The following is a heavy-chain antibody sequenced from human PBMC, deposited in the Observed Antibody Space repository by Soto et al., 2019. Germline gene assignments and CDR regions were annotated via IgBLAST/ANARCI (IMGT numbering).Heavy chain of an antibody. CDR3: AREESRLRRMAVAKHNAFDI. J-gene: IGHJ3*02. D-gene: IGHD6-19*01. V-gene: IGHV3-7*01. CDR2: IKQDGSEK. CDR1: GFTFSSYW. Sequence: GGSLRLSCAASGFTFSSYWMSWVRQAPGKGLEWVANIKQDGSEKYYVDSVKGRFTISRDNAKNSLYLQMNSLRAEDTAVYYCAREESRLRRMAVAKHNAFDIWGQGTMVTVSS.